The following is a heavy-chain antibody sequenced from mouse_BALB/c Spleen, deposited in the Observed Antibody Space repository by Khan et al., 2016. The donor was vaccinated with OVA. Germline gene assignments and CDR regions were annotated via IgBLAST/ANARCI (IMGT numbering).Heavy chain of an antibody. CDR1: GFSFSSYS. CDR2: ISSGGDYT. J-gene: IGHJ3*01. V-gene: IGHV5-6*01. CDR3: ASHLTGSFAY. D-gene: IGHD4-1*01. Sequence: EVELVESGGDLVKPGGSLKLSCAASGFSFSSYSMSWVRQTPDKRLEWVATISSGGDYTSYHDIVKGRFTISRDNAKNTLYLQMSSRNAEDTAMYYCASHLTGSFAYWGQGTLVTVSA.